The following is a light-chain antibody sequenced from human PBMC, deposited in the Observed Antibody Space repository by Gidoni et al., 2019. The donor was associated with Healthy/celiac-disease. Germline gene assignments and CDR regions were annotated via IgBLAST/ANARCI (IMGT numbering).Light chain of an antibody. CDR2: AAC. V-gene: IGKV1-39*01. Sequence: DIQMTHSPSSLSASVGDRVTITCRASQSISSYLNWYQQKPGKAPKLLIYAACSLQSGVPSRFRGSGSGTDFTLTISSLQPEDFANYYCQQSYRTPPTFGQGTRLEIK. J-gene: IGKJ5*01. CDR1: QSISSY. CDR3: QQSYRTPPT.